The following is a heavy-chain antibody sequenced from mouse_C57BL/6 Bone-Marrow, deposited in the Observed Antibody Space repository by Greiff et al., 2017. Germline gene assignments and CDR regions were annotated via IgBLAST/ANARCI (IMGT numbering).Heavy chain of an antibody. CDR1: GYTFTDYY. V-gene: IGHV1-19*01. Sequence: EVQLQQSGPVLVKPGASVKMSCKASGYTFTDYYMNWVKQSHGKSLEWIGVINPYNGGTSYNQKFKGKATLTVDKSSSTAYMELNSLTSEDSAVYYCARGYGLRFDWYFDVWGTGTTVTVSS. CDR2: INPYNGGT. J-gene: IGHJ1*03. CDR3: ARGYGLRFDWYFDV. D-gene: IGHD2-10*02.